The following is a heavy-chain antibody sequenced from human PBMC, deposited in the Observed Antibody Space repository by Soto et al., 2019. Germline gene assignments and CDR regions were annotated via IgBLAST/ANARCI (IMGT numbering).Heavy chain of an antibody. Sequence: GVSLRLSCVASGFTFSGSAMHWVRQASGKGLEWVGRIRSEANSYATAYAVSVKGKFTISRDDSRNTAYLQMNSLKTEDTAVYYCARGVYDFWSGHPKGLDYRGQGTVVTVSS. D-gene: IGHD3-3*01. J-gene: IGHJ4*02. CDR1: GFTFSGSA. CDR2: IRSEANSYAT. V-gene: IGHV3-73*01. CDR3: ARGVYDFWSGHPKGLDY.